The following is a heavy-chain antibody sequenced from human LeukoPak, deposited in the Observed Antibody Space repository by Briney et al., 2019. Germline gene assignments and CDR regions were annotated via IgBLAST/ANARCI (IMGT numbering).Heavy chain of an antibody. CDR1: GFTFSSYA. CDR3: AGGRHSGYDGLDY. J-gene: IGHJ4*02. V-gene: IGHV3-23*01. Sequence: PGGSLRLSCAASGFTFSSYAMSWVRQAPGKGLEWVSAISGSGGSTYYADSVKGRFTISRHNSKNTLHLQMNSLRAEDTAVYYCAGGRHSGYDGLDYWGQGTLVTVSS. D-gene: IGHD5-12*01. CDR2: ISGSGGST.